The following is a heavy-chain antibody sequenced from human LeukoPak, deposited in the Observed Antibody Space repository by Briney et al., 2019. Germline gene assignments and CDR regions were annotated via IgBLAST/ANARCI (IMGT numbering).Heavy chain of an antibody. CDR2: IKSKTDGGTT. CDR3: TTETVLLWFGELIYYYYYMDV. Sequence: GGSLRLSCAASGFTFSNAWMSWVRQAPGKGLEWVGRIKSKTDGGTTDYAAPVKGRFTISRDDSKNTLYLQMNSLTTEDTAVYYCTTETVLLWFGELIYYYYYMDVWGKGTTVTISS. J-gene: IGHJ6*03. V-gene: IGHV3-15*01. D-gene: IGHD3-10*01. CDR1: GFTFSNAW.